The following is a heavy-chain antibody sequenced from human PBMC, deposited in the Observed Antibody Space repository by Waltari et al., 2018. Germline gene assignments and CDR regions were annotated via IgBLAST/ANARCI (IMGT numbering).Heavy chain of an antibody. CDR2: ISSSSSYI. J-gene: IGHJ4*02. V-gene: IGHV3-21*01. CDR1: GFTFSSYS. D-gene: IGHD1-26*01. Sequence: EVQLVESGGGLVKPGGSLRLSCAASGFTFSSYSMNWVRQAPGTGLERASYISSSSSYIYYADSVKGRFTISRDNAKNSLYLQMNSLRAEDTAVYYCARNERGGYFDYWGQGTLVTVSS. CDR3: ARNERGGYFDY.